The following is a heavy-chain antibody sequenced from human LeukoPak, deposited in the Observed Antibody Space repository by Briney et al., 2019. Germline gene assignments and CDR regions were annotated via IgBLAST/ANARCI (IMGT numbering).Heavy chain of an antibody. CDR2: ISYDGINK. CDR3: AREKEVLLLFGESFYFDY. V-gene: IGHV3-30*03. J-gene: IGHJ4*02. CDR1: GFTFSSYG. Sequence: GRSLRLSCAASGFTFSSYGMHWVRQAPGKGLEWVAVISYDGINKYYADSVKGRFTISRDNSKNTLYLQMNSLRVEDTAVYYCAREKEVLLLFGESFYFDYWGQGTLVTVSS. D-gene: IGHD3-10*01.